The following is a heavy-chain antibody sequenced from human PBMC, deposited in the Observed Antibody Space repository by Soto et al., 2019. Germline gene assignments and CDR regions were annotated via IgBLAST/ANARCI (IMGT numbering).Heavy chain of an antibody. CDR1: GGSIRSYY. J-gene: IGHJ4*02. V-gene: IGHV4-59*01. Sequence: SETLSLTCTVSGGSIRSYYWSWIRQPPGKGLEWIGYIYYSGSTNYNPSLKSRVTISVDTSKNQFSLKLSSVTAADTAVYYCARVVTAKFDYWGQGTLVTVPQ. CDR3: ARVVTAKFDY. D-gene: IGHD2-21*02. CDR2: IYYSGST.